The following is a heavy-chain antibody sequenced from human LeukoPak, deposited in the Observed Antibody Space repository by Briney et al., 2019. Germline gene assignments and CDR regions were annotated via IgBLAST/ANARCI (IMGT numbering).Heavy chain of an antibody. Sequence: GGSLRLSCAASGFTFSSYGMHWVRQAPGKGLEWVAVIWYDGSNEYYADSVKGRFTISRDNSKNTLYLQMNSLRAEDTAVYYSARGGYYYDDAFDIWGQGTMVTVSS. CDR3: ARGGYYYDDAFDI. D-gene: IGHD3-22*01. J-gene: IGHJ3*02. CDR1: GFTFSSYG. CDR2: IWYDGSNE. V-gene: IGHV3-33*01.